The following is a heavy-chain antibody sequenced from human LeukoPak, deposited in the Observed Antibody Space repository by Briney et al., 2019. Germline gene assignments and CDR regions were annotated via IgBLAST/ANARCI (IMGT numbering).Heavy chain of an antibody. Sequence: GGSLRLSCAASGFTFSSYAMHWVRQAPGKGLEGVAVISYDGSNKYYADYVKGRFTISRDNSKTTLYLQMNSLRAEDTAVYYCARLQIVVVTASSFDYWGQGTLVTVSS. D-gene: IGHD2-21*02. CDR2: ISYDGSNK. V-gene: IGHV3-30-3*01. CDR3: ARLQIVVVTASSFDY. CDR1: GFTFSSYA. J-gene: IGHJ4*02.